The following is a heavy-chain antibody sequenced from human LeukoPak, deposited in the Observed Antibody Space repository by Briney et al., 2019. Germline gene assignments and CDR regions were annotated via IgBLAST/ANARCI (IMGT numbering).Heavy chain of an antibody. Sequence: GGSLRLSCEASGFTFDDFAMHWVRQGPVKGLEWVAGISWNGGSIDYVDSVRGRFTISRDNAKKSLYLQMNSLRLDDMALYYCATGRHSSGFNSFVNWGQGTLVTVSS. D-gene: IGHD3-22*01. CDR2: ISWNGGSI. J-gene: IGHJ4*02. V-gene: IGHV3-9*03. CDR1: GFTFDDFA. CDR3: ATGRHSSGFNSFVN.